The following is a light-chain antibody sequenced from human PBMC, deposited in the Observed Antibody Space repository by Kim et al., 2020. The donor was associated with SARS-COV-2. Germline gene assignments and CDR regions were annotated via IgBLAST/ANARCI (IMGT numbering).Light chain of an antibody. J-gene: IGKJ4*01. CDR1: QSISTY. CDR2: DGS. Sequence: LSPGESATLSCRASQSISTYLAWFQQKPGQAPRLLIYDGSDRTTGIPARFSGSGSGTDFTLTISSLEPEDFAVYYCQQRDKWPLTFGGGTKVDIK. V-gene: IGKV3-11*01. CDR3: QQRDKWPLT.